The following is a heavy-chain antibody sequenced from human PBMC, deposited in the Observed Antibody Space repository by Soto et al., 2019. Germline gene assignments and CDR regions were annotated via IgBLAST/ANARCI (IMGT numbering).Heavy chain of an antibody. V-gene: IGHV3-23*01. Sequence: GGSLRLSCAASGSTFSGYAMNWGRQAPGKGLEWVSVITGSGGTTYDADSVKGRFTISRDNSKNTLYLQMNSLRVEDTAVYYCAKGRYSSGYYGMDVWGQGTTVTVSS. CDR3: AKGRYSSGYYGMDV. CDR2: ITGSGGTT. D-gene: IGHD6-19*01. CDR1: GSTFSGYA. J-gene: IGHJ6*02.